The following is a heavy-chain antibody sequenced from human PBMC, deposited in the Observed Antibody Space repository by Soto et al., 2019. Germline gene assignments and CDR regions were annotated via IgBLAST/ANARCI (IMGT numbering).Heavy chain of an antibody. CDR3: ARGSGYSSSLYFDY. V-gene: IGHV3-7*03. Sequence: HPGGSLRLSCAASGFTFSSYWMSWVRQAPGKGLEWVANIKQDGSEKYYVDSVKGRFTISRDNAKNSLCLQMNSLRAEDTAVYYCARGSGYSSSLYFDYWGQGTLVTVSS. CDR1: GFTFSSYW. J-gene: IGHJ4*02. CDR2: IKQDGSEK. D-gene: IGHD6-6*01.